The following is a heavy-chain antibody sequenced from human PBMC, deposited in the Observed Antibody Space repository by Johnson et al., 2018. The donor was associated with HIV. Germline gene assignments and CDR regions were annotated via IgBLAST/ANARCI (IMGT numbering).Heavy chain of an antibody. CDR2: ISYDGSNK. J-gene: IGHJ3*02. CDR3: ARDPGSITLIRGDAFDI. D-gene: IGHD3-10*01. V-gene: IGHV3-30-3*01. CDR1: GFIFSNYA. Sequence: QMQLVESGGGLVQPGRSLRLSCAASGFIFSNYAMHWVRQAPGKGLEWVVIISYDGSNKKYADSVKGRFTISRDNSKNTLSLQMNSLRAEDTAVYYCARDPGSITLIRGDAFDIWGQGTTVIVSS.